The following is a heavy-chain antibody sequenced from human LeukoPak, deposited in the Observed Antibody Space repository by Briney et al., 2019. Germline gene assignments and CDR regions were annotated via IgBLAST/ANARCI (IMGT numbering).Heavy chain of an antibody. Sequence: PSETLSLTCAVYGGSFSGYYWSWIRQPPGKGLEWIGEITHSGSTNYNPSLKSRVTISVDTSKNQFSLKLSSVTAADTAVYYCARRLTMIHSYYFDYWGQGTLVTVSS. CDR2: ITHSGST. V-gene: IGHV4-34*01. CDR1: GGSFSGYY. J-gene: IGHJ4*02. D-gene: IGHD3-22*01. CDR3: ARRLTMIHSYYFDY.